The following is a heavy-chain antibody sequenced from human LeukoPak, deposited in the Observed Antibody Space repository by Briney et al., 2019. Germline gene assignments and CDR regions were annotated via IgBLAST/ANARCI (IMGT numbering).Heavy chain of an antibody. CDR1: GGSISSFY. V-gene: IGHV4-59*01. Sequence: SETLSLTCTVSGGSISSFYWTWIRRPPGKGLEWIGYISYSGSTNYNPSLKSRVTISVDTSKNQFSLKLSSVTAADTAVYYCARLNPGYSSGWTGNFYYMDVWGKGTTVTVSS. D-gene: IGHD6-19*01. J-gene: IGHJ6*03. CDR3: ARLNPGYSSGWTGNFYYMDV. CDR2: ISYSGST.